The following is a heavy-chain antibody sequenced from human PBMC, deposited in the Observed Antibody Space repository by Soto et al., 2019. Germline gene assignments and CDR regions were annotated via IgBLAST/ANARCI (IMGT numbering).Heavy chain of an antibody. J-gene: IGHJ6*02. CDR1: GGSFSGFS. V-gene: IGHV4-34*01. CDR3: ARVKGTAMVLHYYGMDV. Sequence: SETLSLTCAVYGGSFSGFSWSWIRQPPGERLELIGEINHSGSTNDNPSLKRRVTLSVDPSKNQFSLKLSSVTAADTAVYYCARVKGTAMVLHYYGMDVWGQGTPVTVSS. CDR2: INHSGST. D-gene: IGHD5-18*01.